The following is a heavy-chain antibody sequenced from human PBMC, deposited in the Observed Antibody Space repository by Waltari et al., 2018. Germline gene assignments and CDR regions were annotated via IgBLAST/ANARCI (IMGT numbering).Heavy chain of an antibody. CDR3: ASVGDTRMDV. Sequence: EVQLLESGGGLVQPGGSLRLSCAATGFTFSRSWMSWVRQAPGKGLECVANIKQEGSEKYYVASVKGRFTTSRDNAKNSLYLQMNSLRAEDTAVYYCASVGDTRMDVWGQGTTVTVSS. J-gene: IGHJ6*02. V-gene: IGHV3-7*01. D-gene: IGHD2-21*01. CDR2: IKQEGSEK. CDR1: GFTFSRSW.